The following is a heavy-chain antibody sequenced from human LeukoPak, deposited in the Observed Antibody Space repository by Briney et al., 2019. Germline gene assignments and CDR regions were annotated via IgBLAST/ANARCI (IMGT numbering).Heavy chain of an antibody. J-gene: IGHJ6*03. CDR2: IYTRGGT. V-gene: IGHV4-61*02. CDR1: DDSISRGSYY. Sequence: PSQTLSLTCTVSDDSISRGSYYWTWIRQPAGKGLEWVGRIYTRGGTTYNPSLKSRVTISIDTSKNQFSLKLGSVTAADTAVYYCARDLWIYGSGTRPYYYMDVWGKGTTVTVSS. D-gene: IGHD3-10*01. CDR3: ARDLWIYGSGTRPYYYMDV.